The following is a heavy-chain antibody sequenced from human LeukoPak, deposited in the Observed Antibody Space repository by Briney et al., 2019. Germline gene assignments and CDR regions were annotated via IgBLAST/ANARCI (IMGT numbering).Heavy chain of an antibody. D-gene: IGHD6-25*01. V-gene: IGHV4-31*03. CDR2: IYSGGTS. CDR1: GGSISSGAYH. J-gene: IGHJ3*02. CDR3: GRGPARDAFDI. Sequence: SQTLSLTCTVSGGSISSGAYHWTWIRQHPGKGLEWIGFIYSGGTSYYNPSLNSRVTLSIDTSKNQFSLKLSSVTAPDTAVYYCGRGPARDAFDIWGQGTMVTVSS.